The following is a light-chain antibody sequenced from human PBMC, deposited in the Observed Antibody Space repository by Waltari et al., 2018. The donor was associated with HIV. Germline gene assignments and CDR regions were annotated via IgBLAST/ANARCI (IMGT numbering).Light chain of an antibody. J-gene: IGKJ3*01. CDR2: RAS. CDR1: QSVLYSSNTKNY. Sequence: DIVMTQSPDSLAVSLGERATINCKSRQSVLYSSNTKNYLAWYQQKPGQPPKLLIYRASTRESGVPDRFSGSGSGTDFTFTIRSLQAEDVAVYYCQQYYDTPFTFGPGTKVDIK. CDR3: QQYYDTPFT. V-gene: IGKV4-1*01.